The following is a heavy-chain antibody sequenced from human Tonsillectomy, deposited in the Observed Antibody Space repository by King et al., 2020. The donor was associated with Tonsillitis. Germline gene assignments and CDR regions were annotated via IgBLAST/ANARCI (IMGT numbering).Heavy chain of an antibody. CDR3: VRDRGSRGPFDY. CDR2: IYYSWST. CDR1: GGSISSDYY. V-gene: IGHV4-59*01. J-gene: IGHJ4*02. D-gene: IGHD3-16*01. Sequence: QLQESGPGLVKPSETLSLSCTVSGGSISSDYYWSWIRQPPGKGLEWIGYIYYSWSTNYNPSLKSRVTISVKTSKNQFSLKLNSVTAADTAVYYCVRDRGSRGPFDYWGQGTLVTVFS.